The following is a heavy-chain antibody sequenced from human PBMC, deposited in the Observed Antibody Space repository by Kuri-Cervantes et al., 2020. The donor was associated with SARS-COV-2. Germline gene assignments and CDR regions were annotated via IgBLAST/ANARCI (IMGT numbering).Heavy chain of an antibody. J-gene: IGHJ4*02. CDR2: ISGDGGST. D-gene: IGHD3-22*01. CDR3: ARLYYYDSWDY. V-gene: IGHV3-43*02. CDR1: GFTFDDYA. Sequence: GESLKISCAASGFTFDDYAMHWVRQAPGKGLEWVSLISGDGGSTYYADSVKGRFTISRDNSKNSLYLQMNSLRAEDTAVYYCARLYYYDSWDYWGQGTLVTVSS.